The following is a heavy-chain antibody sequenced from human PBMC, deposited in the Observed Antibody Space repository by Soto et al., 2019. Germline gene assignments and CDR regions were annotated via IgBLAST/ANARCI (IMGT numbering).Heavy chain of an antibody. J-gene: IGHJ6*03. CDR2: VYYTGST. V-gene: IGHV4-59*08. Sequence: SETLSLTCSVSGGSISSHYWSWIRQPPGRGLEWIGYVYYTGSTSYNPSLKRRVTFSADSSRGQFSLRLNSVTAADTAVYYCARTVLGPDLLADSFVDYYYYMDVWGQGTTVTVSS. CDR1: GGSISSHY. D-gene: IGHD3-9*01. CDR3: ARTVLGPDLLADSFVDYYYYMDV.